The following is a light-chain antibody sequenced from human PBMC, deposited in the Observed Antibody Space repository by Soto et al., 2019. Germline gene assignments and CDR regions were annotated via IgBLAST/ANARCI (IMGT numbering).Light chain of an antibody. Sequence: IVLTQYPATLSLAPGERATLSCRASQSVSSLLAWYQQKPGQAPRIILYDASNRATGIPARFSGSGSGTDFTLTISSLEPEDFAVYYCQQRGKWPSTFGPGTKVEMK. V-gene: IGKV3-11*01. CDR2: DAS. J-gene: IGKJ2*02. CDR1: QSVSSL. CDR3: QQRGKWPST.